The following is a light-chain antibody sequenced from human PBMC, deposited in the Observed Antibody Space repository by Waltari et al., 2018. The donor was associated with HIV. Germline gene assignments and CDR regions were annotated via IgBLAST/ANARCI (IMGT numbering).Light chain of an antibody. CDR1: QDISSF. CDR3: QQYYNYPRT. J-gene: IGKJ1*01. CDR2: AAS. Sequence: AIRMTQSPSSFSASTGDRVTITCRASQDISSFLAWYQPKPGKAPKLLINAASTLQTGFPSRFNGSGSGTDFTLTISCLQSEDFATYYCQQYYNYPRTFGQGTRVEIK. V-gene: IGKV1-8*01.